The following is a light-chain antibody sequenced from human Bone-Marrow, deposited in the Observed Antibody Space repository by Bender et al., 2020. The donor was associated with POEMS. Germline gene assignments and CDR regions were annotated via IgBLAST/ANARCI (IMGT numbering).Light chain of an antibody. CDR3: ATWEDTLSGPV. CDR2: TRN. V-gene: IGLV1-47*01. CDR1: SSNIGNNH. J-gene: IGLJ2*01. Sequence: QSALTQPPSLSGTPGQRVTISCSGGSSNIGNNHVYWYQHIPGTAPKVVIYTRNRRASGVPDRFSGSKSGTSASLVISGLRSDDEAVYICATWEDTLSGPVFGGGTELTVL.